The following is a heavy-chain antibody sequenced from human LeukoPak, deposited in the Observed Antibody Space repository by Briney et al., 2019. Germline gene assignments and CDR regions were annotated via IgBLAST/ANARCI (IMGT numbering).Heavy chain of an antibody. D-gene: IGHD4-17*01. Sequence: SETLSLTCTVSGGSISSYYWSWIRQPPGKGLEWIGYISYSGSTNFNPSLKSRVTISVDTSKIQFSLKLSSVTAADTAVYYCARMTTDAFDIWGQGTMVTVSS. J-gene: IGHJ3*02. CDR3: ARMTTDAFDI. CDR1: GGSISSYY. CDR2: ISYSGST. V-gene: IGHV4-59*01.